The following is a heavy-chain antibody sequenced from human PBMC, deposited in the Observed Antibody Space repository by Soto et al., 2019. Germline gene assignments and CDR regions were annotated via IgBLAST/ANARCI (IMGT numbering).Heavy chain of an antibody. CDR2: TYYRSKWYN. CDR1: GDSVSSNSAA. V-gene: IGHV6-1*01. Sequence: SQTLSLTCAISGDSVSSNSAAWNWIRQSPSRGLEWLGRTYYRSKWYNDYAVSVKSRITINPDTSKNQFSLQLNSVTPEDTAVYYCARDVGRRGTIRIAAAGAFDYWGQGTLVPVSS. CDR3: ARDVGRRGTIRIAAAGAFDY. J-gene: IGHJ4*02. D-gene: IGHD6-13*01.